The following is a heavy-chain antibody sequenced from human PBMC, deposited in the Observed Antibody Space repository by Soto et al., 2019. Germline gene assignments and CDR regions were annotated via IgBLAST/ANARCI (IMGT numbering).Heavy chain of an antibody. V-gene: IGHV4-39*01. CDR1: GGSISSSSYY. CDR3: ARQVAGTFFPY. Sequence: QLQLQESGPGLVKPSETLSLTCTVSGGSISSSSYYWGWIRQPPGKGLEWIGSIYYSGSTYYNPSLKSRVTISVDTSKNQFSLKLSSVTAADTAVYYCARQVAGTFFPYWGQGTLVTVSS. J-gene: IGHJ4*02. D-gene: IGHD6-19*01. CDR2: IYYSGST.